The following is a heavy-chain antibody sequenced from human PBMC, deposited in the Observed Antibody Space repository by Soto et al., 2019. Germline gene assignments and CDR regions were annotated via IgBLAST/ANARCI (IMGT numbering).Heavy chain of an antibody. CDR2: VSAYNGKR. D-gene: IGHD6-6*01. V-gene: IGHV1-18*01. CDR3: SRGTSIPASGDY. J-gene: IGHJ4*01. Sequence: QVQLVQSGAEVKKPGASVKVSCKASGYTFTNYGINWVRQAPGQGLEWLGWVSAYNGKRRYAQRVQARVIMTTDTSTTPAYMELRSLRSDDTAVYYCSRGTSIPASGDYWGQGTLVTVSS. CDR1: GYTFTNYG.